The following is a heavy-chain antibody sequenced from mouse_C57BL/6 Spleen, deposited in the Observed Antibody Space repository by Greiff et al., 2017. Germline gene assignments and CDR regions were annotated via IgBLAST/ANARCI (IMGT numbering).Heavy chain of an antibody. CDR2: ISYDGSN. CDR3: ARENDVWFAY. J-gene: IGHJ3*01. CDR1: GYSITSGYY. Sequence: DVKLQESGPGLVKPSQSLSLTCSVTGYSITSGYYWNWIRQFPGNKLEWMGYISYDGSNNYNPSLKNRLSITRDTSKNQFFLKLNSVTTEDTATYYCARENDVWFAYWGQGTLVTVSA. V-gene: IGHV3-6*01. D-gene: IGHD2-12*01.